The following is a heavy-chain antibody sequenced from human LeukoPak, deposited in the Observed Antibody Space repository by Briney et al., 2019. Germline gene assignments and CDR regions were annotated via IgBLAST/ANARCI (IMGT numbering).Heavy chain of an antibody. CDR2: MYDRGST. J-gene: IGHJ6*02. CDR3: ARQLTVSFGSRARRYFYSMDV. CDR1: GGSISNYF. D-gene: IGHD3-9*01. V-gene: IGHV4-59*08. Sequence: KASETLSLTCTVSGGSISNYFWIWIRQPPGKGLELVGYMYDRGSTIYNPSLRSRVTTSVDTSKNQFSLRLTSVTAADTAVYYCARQLTVSFGSRARRYFYSMDVWGQGTTVTVSS.